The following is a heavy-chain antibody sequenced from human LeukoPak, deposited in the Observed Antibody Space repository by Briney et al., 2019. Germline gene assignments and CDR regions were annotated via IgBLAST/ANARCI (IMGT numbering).Heavy chain of an antibody. D-gene: IGHD6-19*01. V-gene: IGHV1-69*13. CDR1: GGTFSSYA. CDR2: IIPIFGTA. Sequence: SVKVSCKASGGTFSSYAISWVRQAPGQGLEWMGGIIPIFGTANYAQKFQGRVTITADESTSTAYMELSSLRSEDTAVYYCARDFPPAASPWGSGWYFRYFDYWGQGTLVTVSS. J-gene: IGHJ4*02. CDR3: ARDFPPAASPWGSGWYFRYFDY.